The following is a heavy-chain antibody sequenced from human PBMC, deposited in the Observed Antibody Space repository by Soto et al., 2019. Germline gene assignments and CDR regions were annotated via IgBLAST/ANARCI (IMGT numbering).Heavy chain of an antibody. CDR3: ARHPSDFWFDP. J-gene: IGHJ5*02. CDR2: IYYDGST. V-gene: IGHV4-59*08. D-gene: IGHD2-21*02. Sequence: SETLSLTCTVSGGSISTYYWSWIRQPPGKGLEWIGYIYYDGSTYYNPSLKSRVTVSVDTSKNQFSLKLSSVTAADTAVYYCARHPSDFWFDPWGQGTLVTVSS. CDR1: GGSISTYY.